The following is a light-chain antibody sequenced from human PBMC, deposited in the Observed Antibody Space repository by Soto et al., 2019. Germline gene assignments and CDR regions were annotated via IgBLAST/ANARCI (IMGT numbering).Light chain of an antibody. V-gene: IGKV3-11*01. CDR3: QQRSNWPPIT. J-gene: IGKJ5*01. Sequence: EIVFTHSPATLSLSPVEIASLSCMSSQSVSRYLAWYQQKPGQAPRLLIYDAPNRATGIPARFSGSGSGTDFTLTISSLEPEDFAVYYCQQRSNWPPITFGQGTRLEIK. CDR1: QSVSRY. CDR2: DAP.